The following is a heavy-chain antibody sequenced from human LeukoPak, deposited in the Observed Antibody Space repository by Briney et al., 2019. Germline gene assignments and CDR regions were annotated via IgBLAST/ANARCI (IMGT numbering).Heavy chain of an antibody. J-gene: IGHJ3*02. CDR1: RFTFSSYW. CDR2: IKQDGSEK. Sequence: GGSLRLSCAASRFTFSSYWMTWVRQAPGKGLEWVANIKQDGSEKYYQDSVKGRFTISRDNAKNSLYLQMNSLRAEDTAVYYCVRDSLYAFDIWGQGTTVTVSS. V-gene: IGHV3-7*01. CDR3: VRDSLYAFDI.